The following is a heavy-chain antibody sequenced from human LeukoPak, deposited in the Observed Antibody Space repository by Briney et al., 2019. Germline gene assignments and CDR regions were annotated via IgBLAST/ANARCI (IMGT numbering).Heavy chain of an antibody. D-gene: IGHD5-18*01. V-gene: IGHV3-11*01. Sequence: GGSLRLSCAASVFTFSDYYMSWIRQAPGKGLEWVSYISSSGSTIYYADSVKGRFTISRDNAKNSLYLQMNSLRAEDTAVYYCVRSNMLTLERGYSYAFDIWGQGTMVTVSS. CDR1: VFTFSDYY. J-gene: IGHJ3*02. CDR2: ISSSGSTI. CDR3: VRSNMLTLERGYSYAFDI.